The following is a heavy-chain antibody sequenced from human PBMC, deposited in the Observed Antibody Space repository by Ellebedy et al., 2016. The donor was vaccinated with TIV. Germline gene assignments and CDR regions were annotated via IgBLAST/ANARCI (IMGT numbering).Heavy chain of an antibody. Sequence: GESLKISCAASGFTFSSYSMNWVRQAPGKGLEWVSYISSSSSTIYYADSVKGRFTISRDNAKNSLYLQMNSLRDEDTAVYYCARVYYDSSGYYFPSYYFDYWGQGTLVTVSS. J-gene: IGHJ4*02. V-gene: IGHV3-48*02. CDR3: ARVYYDSSGYYFPSYYFDY. CDR1: GFTFSSYS. D-gene: IGHD3-22*01. CDR2: ISSSSSTI.